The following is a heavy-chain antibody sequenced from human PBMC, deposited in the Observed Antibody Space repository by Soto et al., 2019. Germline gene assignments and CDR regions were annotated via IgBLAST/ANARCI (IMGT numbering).Heavy chain of an antibody. J-gene: IGHJ4*02. CDR2: IYPGDSDT. D-gene: IGHD1-26*01. CDR3: ARLMELQPDY. CDR1: GYSFTSCR. Sequence: VQPLKVSRKGSGYSFTSCRIGCVRQMPGKGLEWRGIIYPGDSDTRYSPSFQGQVTVPAEKSISTAYLQWSSLKASDTAMYYCARLMELQPDYWGQGTVDGVSS. V-gene: IGHV5-51*01.